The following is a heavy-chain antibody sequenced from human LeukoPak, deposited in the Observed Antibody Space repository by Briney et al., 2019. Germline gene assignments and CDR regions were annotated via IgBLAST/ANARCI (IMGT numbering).Heavy chain of an antibody. J-gene: IGHJ4*01. CDR2: ISGSGHDI. CDR3: STDPRLLIY. Sequence: GGSLRLSCVASGFTFSSYWMSWIRQTPGKGLESLAYISGSGHDIYYTDSVKGRFTISRDNAKDSLYLQMNGLRPEDTALYYCSTDPRLLIYWGHGTLVTVSS. V-gene: IGHV3-11*01. D-gene: IGHD2-8*01. CDR1: GFTFSSYW.